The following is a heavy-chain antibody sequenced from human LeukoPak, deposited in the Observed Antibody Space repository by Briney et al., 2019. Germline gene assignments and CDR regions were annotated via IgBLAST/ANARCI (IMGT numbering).Heavy chain of an antibody. CDR3: AREGPGDAIDY. Sequence: GGSLRLSCAASGFTFSSYAMHWVRQAPGKGLEWVAVISYDGSNKYYADSVKGRFTISRDNSKNTLYLQMNSLRDEDTAVYYCAREGPGDAIDYWGQGALVSVSS. V-gene: IGHV3-30-3*01. J-gene: IGHJ4*02. D-gene: IGHD4-17*01. CDR1: GFTFSSYA. CDR2: ISYDGSNK.